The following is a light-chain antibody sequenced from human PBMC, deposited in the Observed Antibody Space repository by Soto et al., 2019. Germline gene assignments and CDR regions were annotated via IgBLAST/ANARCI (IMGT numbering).Light chain of an antibody. J-gene: IGKJ2*01. V-gene: IGKV1-39*01. Sequence: DLLMTQSPSSLSASVGDRVTITCRASQSINTYLNWYQQRPGQAPRLLIYVASSLQSGVPSRFSGSGSGTDFTLTISSLQREDFATYFCQQTSSRPYTFGGGTKLDIK. CDR1: QSINTY. CDR3: QQTSSRPYT. CDR2: VAS.